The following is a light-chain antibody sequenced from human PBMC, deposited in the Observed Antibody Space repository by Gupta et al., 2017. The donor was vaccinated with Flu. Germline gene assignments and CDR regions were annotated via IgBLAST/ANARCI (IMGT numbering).Light chain of an antibody. J-gene: IGKJ4*01. Sequence: DVIMTQSPPSLLVTVGQSASISCKSSHSLVFRDGNIYLNWFYHRPGQSPRRLIYRVFNRDSGVPDRFSATGSDTDFTLTIRRVEAEDVGIYYCMQGSHSPITFGGGTRLEIQ. V-gene: IGKV2-30*01. CDR1: HSLVFRDGNIY. CDR3: MQGSHSPIT. CDR2: RVF.